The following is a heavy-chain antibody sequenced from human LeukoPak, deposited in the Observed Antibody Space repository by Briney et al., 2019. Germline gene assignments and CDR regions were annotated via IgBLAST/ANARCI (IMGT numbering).Heavy chain of an antibody. Sequence: GSLRLSCAASGFTFSSYEMNWVRQPPGKGLEWIGEINHSGSTNYNPSLKSRVTISVDTSKNQFSLKLSSVTAADTAVYYCARLYSSSWYPDYWGQGTLVTVSS. CDR3: ARLYSSSWYPDY. V-gene: IGHV4-34*01. CDR2: INHSGST. D-gene: IGHD6-13*01. J-gene: IGHJ4*02. CDR1: GFTFSSYE.